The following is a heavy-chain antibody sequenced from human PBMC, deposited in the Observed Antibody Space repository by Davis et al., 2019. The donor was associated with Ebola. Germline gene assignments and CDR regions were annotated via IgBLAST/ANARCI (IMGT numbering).Heavy chain of an antibody. J-gene: IGHJ4*02. Sequence: PGGSLRLSCAASGFTFSSYGMHWVRQAPGKGLEWVAFIHYDGSNKYYADSVKGRFTISRDNSKNTLYLQMNSLRAEDTAIYYCAKDLTSYYGSGDFFNYRGQGILVTVSS. V-gene: IGHV3-30*02. CDR1: GFTFSSYG. CDR2: IHYDGSNK. CDR3: AKDLTSYYGSGDFFNY. D-gene: IGHD3-10*01.